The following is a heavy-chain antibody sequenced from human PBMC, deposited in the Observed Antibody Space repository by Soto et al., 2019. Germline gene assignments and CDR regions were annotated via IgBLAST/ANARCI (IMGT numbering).Heavy chain of an antibody. Sequence: PSETLSLTCTVSGGSISPYYWSWIRQPPGKGLEWIGYAYYSGNTNYNPSLESRVTISVDTSRNQFSLNLTSATAADTAVYYCARKGAAASYAHYYMDVWGRGTTVTVSS. J-gene: IGHJ6*03. V-gene: IGHV4-59*01. CDR2: AYYSGNT. D-gene: IGHD6-13*01. CDR3: ARKGAAASYAHYYMDV. CDR1: GGSISPYY.